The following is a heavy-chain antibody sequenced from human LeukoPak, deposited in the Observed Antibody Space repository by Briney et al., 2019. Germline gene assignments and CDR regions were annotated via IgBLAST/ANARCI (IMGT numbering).Heavy chain of an antibody. V-gene: IGHV3-23*01. CDR1: GVSFSNYA. Sequence: PGGTLRLSCAASGVSFSNYAMSWGCPAHGKGLEWVSAISGSGVRTHYADSVMGRFPISRVKSKNTLYLQMKSVSADDRAVYYCAQDRCSGGTCYDAFDIWGKGTMVTVSS. CDR3: AQDRCSGGTCYDAFDI. D-gene: IGHD2-15*01. CDR2: ISGSGVRT. J-gene: IGHJ3*02.